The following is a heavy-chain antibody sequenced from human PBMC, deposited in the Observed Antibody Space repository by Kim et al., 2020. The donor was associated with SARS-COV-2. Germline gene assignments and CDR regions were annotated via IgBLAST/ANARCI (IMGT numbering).Heavy chain of an antibody. Sequence: SVKVSCKASGGTFSSYAISWVRQAPGQGLEWMGGIIPIFGTANYAQKFQGRVTITADESTSTAYMELSSLRSEDTAVYYCARGEGIRAHNWFDPWGQGTLVTVSS. V-gene: IGHV1-69*13. CDR3: ARGEGIRAHNWFDP. CDR1: GGTFSSYA. CDR2: IIPIFGTA. D-gene: IGHD5-18*01. J-gene: IGHJ5*02.